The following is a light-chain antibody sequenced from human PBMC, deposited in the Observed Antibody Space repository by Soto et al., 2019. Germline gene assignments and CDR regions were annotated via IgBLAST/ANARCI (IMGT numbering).Light chain of an antibody. CDR3: QQYSDSPQT. CDR1: ESVDSNY. V-gene: IGKV3-20*01. J-gene: IGKJ1*01. Sequence: EIVLTQSPGTLSLSPGERATLSCRATESVDSNYLAWYQQKPGQAPRLLIYGAASRATGTPDRFSGSGSGTDFILTIIRLDPEDSAVYYCQQYSDSPQTFGQGTKVDIK. CDR2: GAA.